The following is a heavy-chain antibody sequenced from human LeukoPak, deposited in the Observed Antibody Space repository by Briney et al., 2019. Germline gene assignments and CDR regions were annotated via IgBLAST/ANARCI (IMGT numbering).Heavy chain of an antibody. CDR1: GGTFSSYA. J-gene: IGHJ4*02. CDR3: ARDFDGGIAVAKGGY. V-gene: IGHV1-69*04. Sequence: ASVKVSCKASGGTFSSYAISWVRPAPGQGLEWMGRIIPILGIANYAQKSQGRVTITADKSTSTAYMELSSLRSEDTAVYYCARDFDGGIAVAKGGYWGQGTLVTVSS. D-gene: IGHD6-19*01. CDR2: IIPILGIA.